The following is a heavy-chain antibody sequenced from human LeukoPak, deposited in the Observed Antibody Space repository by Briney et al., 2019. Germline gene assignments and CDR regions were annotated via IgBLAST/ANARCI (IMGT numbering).Heavy chain of an antibody. CDR1: GYTFTGYY. D-gene: IGHD1-26*01. CDR3: ARGVIAYSGGYQPNWFDP. Sequence: GASVKVSCKASGYTFTGYYMHWVRQAPGQGLEWMGWINPNSGGTNYAQKFQGRVTMTRDTSISTAYMELSRLRSDDTAVYYCARGVIAYSGGYQPNWFDPWGQGTLVTVSS. J-gene: IGHJ5*02. V-gene: IGHV1-2*02. CDR2: INPNSGGT.